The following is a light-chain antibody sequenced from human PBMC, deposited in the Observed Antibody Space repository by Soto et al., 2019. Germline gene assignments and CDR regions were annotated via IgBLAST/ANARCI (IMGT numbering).Light chain of an antibody. Sequence: ETVLTQSPGTLSLSPGERATLFCRASRSVSSSYLAWYQQKPGQAPRLLIYGASSRATGIPDRFSGSGSGTDFTLTISRLEPEDFALYYCQQYVNSPPSWTFGQGTKVEIK. CDR2: GAS. CDR1: RSVSSSY. V-gene: IGKV3-20*01. CDR3: QQYVNSPPSWT. J-gene: IGKJ1*01.